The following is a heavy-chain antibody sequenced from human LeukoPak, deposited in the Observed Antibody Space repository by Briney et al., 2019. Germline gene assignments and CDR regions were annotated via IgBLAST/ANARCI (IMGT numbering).Heavy chain of an antibody. V-gene: IGHV4-59*08. D-gene: IGHD3-3*01. CDR2: IYYSGST. CDR3: ARGKDFWSAEGGYFDY. J-gene: IGHJ4*02. CDR1: GGSISIYY. Sequence: SETLSLTCTVSGGSISIYYWSWIRQPPGKGLEWIGYIYYSGSTNYNPSLKSRVTISVDTSKNQFSLKLSSVTAADTAVYYCARGKDFWSAEGGYFDYWGQGTLVTVSS.